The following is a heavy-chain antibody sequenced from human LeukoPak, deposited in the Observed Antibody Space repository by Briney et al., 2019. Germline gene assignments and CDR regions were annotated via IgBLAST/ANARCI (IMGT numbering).Heavy chain of an antibody. CDR1: GFTFSGFW. CDR3: ARSSYSSSSSV. V-gene: IGHV3-7*03. Sequence: GGSPRLSCAVSGFTFSGFWMSWSRQAPGKGLEWVASINSDGSEGYYADVVKGRFTISRDNAKNSLYLQINSLRAEDTAVYYCARSSYSSSSSVWGQGTMVTASS. CDR2: INSDGSEG. D-gene: IGHD6-6*01. J-gene: IGHJ3*01.